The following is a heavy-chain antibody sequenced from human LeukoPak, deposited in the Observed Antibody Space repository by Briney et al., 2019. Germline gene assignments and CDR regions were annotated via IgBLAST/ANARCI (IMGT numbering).Heavy chain of an antibody. Sequence: AASVKVSCKASGYTFTGYYMHWVRQAPGQGLEWMVWINPNSGGTDYAQKFQGRVTMTRDTSISTAYMEVSRLRSDDTAVYYCARDYYDSSGYSRFDPWGQGTLVTVSS. CDR3: ARDYYDSSGYSRFDP. CDR1: GYTFTGYY. CDR2: INPNSGGT. D-gene: IGHD3-22*01. V-gene: IGHV1-2*02. J-gene: IGHJ5*02.